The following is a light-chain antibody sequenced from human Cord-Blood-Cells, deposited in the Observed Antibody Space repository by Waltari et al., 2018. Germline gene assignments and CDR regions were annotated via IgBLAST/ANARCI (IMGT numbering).Light chain of an antibody. CDR2: AAS. CDR1: QSISSY. CDR3: QQSYSTPGT. Sequence: DIQMTQSPSSLSASVGDRVTITCRASQSISSYLNWYQQKPGKAPKLLIYAASSLQSGVPSRFSGSGSGTDFTHTSSSLQPEDFAAYCGQQSYSTPGTFREGTRLEIK. V-gene: IGKV1-39*01. J-gene: IGKJ5*01.